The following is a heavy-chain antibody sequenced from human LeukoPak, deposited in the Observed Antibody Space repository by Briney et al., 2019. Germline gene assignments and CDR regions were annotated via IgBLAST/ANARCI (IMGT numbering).Heavy chain of an antibody. CDR3: ARTKSRTYYYDSSGYQPFSY. V-gene: IGHV1-2*02. CDR2: INPNSGGT. D-gene: IGHD3-22*01. J-gene: IGHJ4*02. Sequence: GASVKVSCKASGYTFTGYYMHWVRQAPGQGLEWMGWINPNSGGTNYAQKFQGRVTMTRDTSISTAYMELSRLRSDDTAVYYCARTKSRTYYYDSSGYQPFSYWGQGTLVTVSS. CDR1: GYTFTGYY.